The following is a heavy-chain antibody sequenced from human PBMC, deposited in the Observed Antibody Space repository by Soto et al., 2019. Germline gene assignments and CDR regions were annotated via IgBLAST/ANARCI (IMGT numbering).Heavy chain of an antibody. J-gene: IGHJ4*02. Sequence: GGSLRLSCAASRFTLSSYVMSWVRQAPGKGLEWVSDIRGSGGSTYYADSVRGRFTISRDNSKNTLDLQMSSLRAEDTAVYYCARDIVVVPAAMPGSKLRYFASGLDYWGQGTLVTVSS. CDR1: RFTLSSYV. D-gene: IGHD2-2*01. CDR3: ARDIVVVPAAMPGSKLRYFASGLDY. CDR2: IRGSGGST. V-gene: IGHV3-23*01.